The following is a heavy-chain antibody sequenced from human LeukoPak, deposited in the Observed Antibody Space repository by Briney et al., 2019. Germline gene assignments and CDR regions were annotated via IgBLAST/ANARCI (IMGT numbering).Heavy chain of an antibody. CDR1: GFTFDDYA. Sequence: GGSLRLSCAASGFTFDDYAMHWLRQAPGKGLEWVSGISWNSGSIGYADSVKGRFTISRDSAKNSLYLQMNSLRAEDTALYYCAKGARLVAAAPFDYWGQGTLVTVSS. J-gene: IGHJ4*02. CDR3: AKGARLVAAAPFDY. CDR2: ISWNSGSI. V-gene: IGHV3-9*01. D-gene: IGHD2-15*01.